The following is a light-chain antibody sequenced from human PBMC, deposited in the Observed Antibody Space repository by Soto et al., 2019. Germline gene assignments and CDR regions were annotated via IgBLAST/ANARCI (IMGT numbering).Light chain of an antibody. CDR3: HQFNNPIT. Sequence: AIQLTGAPSCLSASVGDRVPINCRASQDIXTALAWYQQXPGKPPXXLIYGASTLENGVPSRLIGSGSGTDFTLTISSLLPEDFATYYCHQFNNPITFGQGTRLEIK. V-gene: IGKV1D-13*01. J-gene: IGKJ5*01. CDR2: GAS. CDR1: QDIXTA.